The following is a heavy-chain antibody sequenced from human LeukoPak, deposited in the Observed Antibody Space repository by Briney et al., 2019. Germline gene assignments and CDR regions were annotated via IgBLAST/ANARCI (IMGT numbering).Heavy chain of an antibody. J-gene: IGHJ6*02. CDR2: IWYDGSNK. V-gene: IGHV3-33*01. D-gene: IGHD4-17*01. CDR3: ARDGADYGDYFYYGMDV. CDR1: GFTLSSLG. Sequence: TGGSLRPSSSAAGFTLSSLGMQSGRQAPGKGLEWVADIWYDGSNKYYADSVKGRFTISRDNSKNTLYLQMNSLRAEDTAVYYCARDGADYGDYFYYGMDVWGQGTTVTVSS.